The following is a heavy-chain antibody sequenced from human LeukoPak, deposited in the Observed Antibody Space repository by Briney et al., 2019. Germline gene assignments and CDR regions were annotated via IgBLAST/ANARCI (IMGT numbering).Heavy chain of an antibody. CDR1: GYSISSGYY. V-gene: IGHV4-38-2*02. Sequence: SETLSLTCTVSGYSISSGYYWGWIRQPPGKGLEWIGSIYYSGSTYYNPSLKSRVTISVDTSKNQFSLKLSSVTAADTAVYYCARDGGLIEDSSGYYPLAADAFDIWGQGTMVTVSS. CDR2: IYYSGST. D-gene: IGHD3-22*01. CDR3: ARDGGLIEDSSGYYPLAADAFDI. J-gene: IGHJ3*02.